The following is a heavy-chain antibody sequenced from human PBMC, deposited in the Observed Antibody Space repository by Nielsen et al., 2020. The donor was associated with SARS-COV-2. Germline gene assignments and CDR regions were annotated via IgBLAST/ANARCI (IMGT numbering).Heavy chain of an antibody. J-gene: IGHJ6*02. CDR2: ITPSNGNT. CDR3: ARGYDMDV. Sequence: ASVKVSCKASGYTFTSYGITWVRQAPGQGLECMGWITPSNGNTNYAQKFQGRVTMTRNTSISTAYMELSSLRSEDTAVYFCARGYDMDVWGQGTTVTVSS. V-gene: IGHV1-8*02. CDR1: GYTFTSYG.